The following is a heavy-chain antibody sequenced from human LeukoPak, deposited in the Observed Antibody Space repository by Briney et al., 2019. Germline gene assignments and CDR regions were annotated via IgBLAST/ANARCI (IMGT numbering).Heavy chain of an antibody. J-gene: IGHJ3*02. D-gene: IGHD1-26*01. V-gene: IGHV4-39*07. Sequence: SDTLSLTCTVSGGSISSTNYYWGWLRQPPGKGLEWIGSIYYSGSTYYNPSLKSRVTISVDTSKNQFSLKLNSVTAADTAVYYCARPIATNHDAFDIWGQGTMVTVSS. CDR3: ARPIATNHDAFDI. CDR1: GGSISSTNYY. CDR2: IYYSGST.